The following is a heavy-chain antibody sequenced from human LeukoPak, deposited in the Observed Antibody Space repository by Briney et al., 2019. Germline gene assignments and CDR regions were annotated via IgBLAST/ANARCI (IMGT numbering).Heavy chain of an antibody. J-gene: IGHJ4*02. D-gene: IGHD1-1*01. V-gene: IGHV4-59*08. CDR1: GGSMSSYY. CDR3: ARHSAGTTKDD. Sequence: SETLSLTCTVSGGSMSSYYWSWIRQPPGKGLEWIGFISYSGSTNYNPSPKSRVTISLDTSKNQFSLNLSSVTAADTAVYYCARHSAGTTKDDCGQGTLVTVSS. CDR2: ISYSGST.